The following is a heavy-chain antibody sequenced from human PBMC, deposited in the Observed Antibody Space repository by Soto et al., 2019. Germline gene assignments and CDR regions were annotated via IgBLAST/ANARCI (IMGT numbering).Heavy chain of an antibody. Sequence: EASVKVSCKASGYTFTGYYMHWVRQAPGQGLEWMGWINPNSGGTNYAQKFQGWVTMTRDTSISTAYMELSRLRSDDAAVYYCARDTDSSGYYLNAFDIWGQGTMVTVSS. V-gene: IGHV1-2*04. CDR1: GYTFTGYY. J-gene: IGHJ3*02. CDR3: ARDTDSSGYYLNAFDI. CDR2: INPNSGGT. D-gene: IGHD3-22*01.